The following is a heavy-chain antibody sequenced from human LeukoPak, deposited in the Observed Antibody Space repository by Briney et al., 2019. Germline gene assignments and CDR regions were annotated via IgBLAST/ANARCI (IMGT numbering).Heavy chain of an antibody. D-gene: IGHD6-13*01. J-gene: IGHJ4*02. CDR2: ISWNSGSI. CDR3: AKDRRSSSWYGYYFDY. V-gene: IGHV3-9*01. CDR1: GFTFDDYA. Sequence: GGSLRLSCAASGFTFDDYAMHWVRQAPGKGLEWVSGISWNSGSIGYADSVKGRFTTSRDNAKNSLYLQMNSLRAEDTALYYCAKDRRSSSWYGYYFDYWGQGTLVTVSS.